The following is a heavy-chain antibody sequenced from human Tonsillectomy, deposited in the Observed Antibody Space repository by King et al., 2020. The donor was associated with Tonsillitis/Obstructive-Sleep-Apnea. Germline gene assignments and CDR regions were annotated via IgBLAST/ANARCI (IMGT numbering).Heavy chain of an antibody. CDR1: GFSLTTSGVG. CDR2: LYWVVDM. V-gene: IGHV2-5*02. CDR3: AHRPSARYFDY. J-gene: IGHJ4*02. Sequence: ITLKESGPTLVKPTQTLTLTCTFSGFSLTTSGVGVGVIRQPPGNALEWLPLLYWVVDMRSSPTLKSRLTITKDTSKNQVVLTMTNMDPVDTATYYCAHRPSARYFDYWGQGTLVTVSS.